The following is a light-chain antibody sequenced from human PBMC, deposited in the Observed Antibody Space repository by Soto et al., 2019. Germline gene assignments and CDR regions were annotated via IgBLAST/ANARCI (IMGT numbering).Light chain of an antibody. V-gene: IGKV3-11*01. J-gene: IGKJ4*01. CDR1: QSVEKH. Sequence: EVVLTQSPATLSLSPGERAILSCRASQSVEKHLVWYQQKPGQAPRLLIYDTSNRATGIPARFSGSGSETAFNLTDSSLEPEEFSVYYCQQRKHWPPLTYGGVTQLEIK. CDR3: QQRKHWPPLT. CDR2: DTS.